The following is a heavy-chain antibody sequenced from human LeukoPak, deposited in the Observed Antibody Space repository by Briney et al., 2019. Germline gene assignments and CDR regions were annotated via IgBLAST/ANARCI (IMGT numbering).Heavy chain of an antibody. CDR2: INHSGST. V-gene: IGHV4-39*07. CDR3: ARGRRKNYYGSGSPFDY. J-gene: IGHJ4*02. CDR1: GGSISSSSYY. D-gene: IGHD3-10*01. Sequence: KPSETLSLTCTVSGGSISSSSYYWSWIRQPPGKGLEWIGEINHSGSTNYNPSLKSRVTISVDTSKNQFSLKLSSVTAADTAVYYCARGRRKNYYGSGSPFDYWGQGTLVTVSS.